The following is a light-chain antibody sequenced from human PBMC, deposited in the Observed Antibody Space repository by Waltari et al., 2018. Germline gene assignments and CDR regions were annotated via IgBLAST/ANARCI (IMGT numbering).Light chain of an antibody. CDR3: QQSYSTPSIT. Sequence: SQMTQSPSSLSASVGDRVTHTCRASQSLSSYLNWYHQKPGKAPKLLIYAASSLQSGIPSRFSCSGSGTDFTLTISSLQPEYFATYYCQQSYSTPSITFGQGTRLEIK. J-gene: IGKJ5*01. CDR2: AAS. V-gene: IGKV1-39*01. CDR1: QSLSSY.